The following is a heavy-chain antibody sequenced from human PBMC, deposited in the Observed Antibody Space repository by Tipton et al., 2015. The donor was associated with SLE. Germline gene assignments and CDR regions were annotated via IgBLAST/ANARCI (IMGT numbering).Heavy chain of an antibody. CDR1: GYTFTSYG. Sequence: QSGPEVKKPGASVKVSCKASGYTFTSYGISWVRQAPGQGLEWMGWISAYNGNTNYAQKLQGRVTMTTDTSTSTAYMELRSLRSDDTAVYYCARAAEIVVVPAAEAWFDPWGQGTLVTVSP. CDR2: ISAYNGNT. J-gene: IGHJ5*02. V-gene: IGHV1-18*01. D-gene: IGHD2-2*01. CDR3: ARAAEIVVVPAAEAWFDP.